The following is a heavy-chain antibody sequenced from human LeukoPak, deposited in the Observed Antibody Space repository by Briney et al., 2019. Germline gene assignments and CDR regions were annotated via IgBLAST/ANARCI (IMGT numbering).Heavy chain of an antibody. CDR2: ISGSGGST. CDR1: GFTFSSYA. D-gene: IGHD3-10*01. V-gene: IGHV3-23*01. Sequence: GGSLRLSCAASGFTFSSYAMSWVRQAPGKGLEWVSAISGSGGSTYYADSVKGRFTISRDNSKNTLYLQMNSLRAKDTAVYYCAKGRMVRGVNWFDPWGQGTLVTVSS. CDR3: AKGRMVRGVNWFDP. J-gene: IGHJ5*02.